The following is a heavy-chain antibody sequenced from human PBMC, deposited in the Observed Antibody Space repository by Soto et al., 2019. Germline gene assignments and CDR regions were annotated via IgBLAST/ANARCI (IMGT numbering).Heavy chain of an antibody. D-gene: IGHD2-15*01. V-gene: IGHV3-23*01. Sequence: GGSLRLSCAASGFTFSSYAMSWVRQTPGKGLEWVSAISGSGGSTYYADSVKGRFTISRDNSKNTLYLQMNSLRAEDTAVYYCAKVSRPGAYCSGGGCYNWFDPWGQGTLVTVSS. CDR1: GFTFSSYA. J-gene: IGHJ5*02. CDR3: AKVSRPGAYCSGGGCYNWFDP. CDR2: ISGSGGST.